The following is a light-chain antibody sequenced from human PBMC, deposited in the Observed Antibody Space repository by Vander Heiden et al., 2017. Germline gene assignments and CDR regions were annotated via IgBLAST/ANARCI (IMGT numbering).Light chain of an antibody. V-gene: IGLV4-69*01. CDR2: LNSDGSH. CDR3: QTWDTGIWV. CDR1: SGHSRYA. Sequence: QLVLTQSPSASASLGAPVKPTCPLSSGHSRYANEWHQQQPEKGPRYLMKLNSDGSHHKGDGMPERYSGSSSGAERYLTISSLQSEDEAIYYCQTWDTGIWVFGGGTKVTVL. J-gene: IGLJ3*02.